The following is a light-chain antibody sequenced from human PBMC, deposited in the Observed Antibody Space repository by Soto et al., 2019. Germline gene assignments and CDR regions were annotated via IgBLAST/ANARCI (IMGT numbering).Light chain of an antibody. Sequence: QSALTQPASVSGSPGLSITISCTGTSSDVGGYDYVSWYQQHPGKAPKLMIYEVSNRPSGVSNRFSGSKSGNTASLTISGLQAEDEADYYCSSYRSSNTVVFGGGTKLTVL. J-gene: IGLJ2*01. CDR1: SSDVGGYDY. CDR3: SSYRSSNTVV. V-gene: IGLV2-14*01. CDR2: EVS.